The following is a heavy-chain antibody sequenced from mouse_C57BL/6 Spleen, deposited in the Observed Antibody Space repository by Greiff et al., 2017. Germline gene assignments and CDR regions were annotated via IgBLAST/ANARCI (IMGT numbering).Heavy chain of an antibody. Sequence: EVHLVESEGGLVQPGSSMKLSCTASGFTFSDYYMAWVRQVPEKGLEWVANINYDGSSTYYLDSLKSRFIISRDNAKNILYLQMSSLKSEDTATYYCARDCDYGGNYFDYWGQGTTLTVSS. D-gene: IGHD2-4*01. J-gene: IGHJ2*01. CDR2: INYDGSST. V-gene: IGHV5-16*01. CDR3: ARDCDYGGNYFDY. CDR1: GFTFSDYY.